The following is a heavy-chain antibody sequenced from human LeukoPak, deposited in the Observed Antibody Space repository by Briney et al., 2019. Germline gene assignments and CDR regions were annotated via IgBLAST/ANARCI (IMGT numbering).Heavy chain of an antibody. CDR3: AILEYSRTNDAFDI. CDR1: GYTFSSYD. V-gene: IGHV1-8*01. J-gene: IGHJ3*02. D-gene: IGHD6-6*01. Sequence: GASVKVSCKASGYTFSSYDINWVRQATGQGLEWMGWMNPNSGNTGYAQKFQGRVTMTRNTSISTAYMELSSLRSEDTAVYYCAILEYSRTNDAFDIWGQGTMVTVSS. CDR2: MNPNSGNT.